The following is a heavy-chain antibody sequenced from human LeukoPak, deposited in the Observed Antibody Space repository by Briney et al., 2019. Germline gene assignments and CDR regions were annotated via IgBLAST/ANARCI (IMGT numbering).Heavy chain of an antibody. Sequence: PGGSLRLSCTASGFTFSNYAMTWVRQAPGKGLEWVSTISGSGGSIHYADSVKGRFTISRDSSKNTLYLQMNSLRAEDTAVYYCARVSRDFYSNYYYYCGMDVWGQGTLVTVSS. D-gene: IGHD4-11*01. J-gene: IGHJ6*02. CDR1: GFTFSNYA. CDR3: ARVSRDFYSNYYYYCGMDV. V-gene: IGHV3-23*01. CDR2: ISGSGGSI.